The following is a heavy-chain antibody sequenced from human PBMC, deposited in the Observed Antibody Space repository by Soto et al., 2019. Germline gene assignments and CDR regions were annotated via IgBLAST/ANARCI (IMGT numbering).Heavy chain of an antibody. D-gene: IGHD6-19*01. CDR1: GFSFSMYA. J-gene: IGHJ4*02. CDR2: ISGGGDT. CDR3: ASRPWQAVSVLDY. Sequence: EVQLLESGGGLVQPGESLTLSCAASGFSFSMYAMNWVRQAPGKGLEWVSAISGGGDTYNVDSVKGRFTISRDNSKNTLYLQMNSLRAEDTAVYYCASRPWQAVSVLDYWGQGTLVTVSS. V-gene: IGHV3-23*01.